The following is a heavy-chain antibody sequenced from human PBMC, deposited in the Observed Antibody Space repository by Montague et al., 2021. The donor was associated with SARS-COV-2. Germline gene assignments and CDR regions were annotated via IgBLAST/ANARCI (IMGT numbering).Heavy chain of an antibody. J-gene: IGHJ4*02. CDR1: GCSITSYY. D-gene: IGHD6-19*01. CDR2: IYYSGST. V-gene: IGHV4-59*08. Sequence: SETRSLTCTVSGCSITSYYWSWIRQPPGKGLEWIGSIYYSGSTNYNTPXXSRVTISVDTSKNQFSLKLSTVTAADTAVYYCARQSGRLWGIAVAGAFDYWGQGTLVTVSS. CDR3: ARQSGRLWGIAVAGAFDY.